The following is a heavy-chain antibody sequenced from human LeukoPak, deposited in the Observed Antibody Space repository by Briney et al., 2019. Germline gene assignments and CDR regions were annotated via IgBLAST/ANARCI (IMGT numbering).Heavy chain of an antibody. Sequence: GGSLRLSCAASGFTFSSYAMHWVRQAPGKGLEWVAVISYDGSNKYYADSVKGRFTISRDNSKNTLYLQMNSLRAEDTAVYYCARRGGYCSSTSCYDWGFYYYYYGMDVWGQGTTVTVSS. D-gene: IGHD2-2*01. CDR2: ISYDGSNK. J-gene: IGHJ6*02. V-gene: IGHV3-30-3*01. CDR3: ARRGGYCSSTSCYDWGFYYYYYGMDV. CDR1: GFTFSSYA.